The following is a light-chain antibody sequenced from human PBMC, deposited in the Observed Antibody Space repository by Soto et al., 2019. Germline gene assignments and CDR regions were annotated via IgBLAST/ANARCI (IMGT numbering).Light chain of an antibody. Sequence: EIVLTQSPXTXSXXPXXXAXXSXXASQSVSSSYLAWYQQKPGQAPRLLIYGASSRATGIPDRFSGSGSGTDFTLTISRLEPEDFAVYYCQQYGSSPPWTFGQGTKVDIK. V-gene: IGKV3-20*01. CDR1: QSVSSSY. CDR3: QQYGSSPPWT. J-gene: IGKJ1*01. CDR2: GAS.